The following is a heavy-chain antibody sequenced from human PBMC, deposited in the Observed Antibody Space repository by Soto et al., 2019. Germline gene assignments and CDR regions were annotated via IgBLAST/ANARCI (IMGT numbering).Heavy chain of an antibody. Sequence: GASVKVSCKVSGYRFTTYGINWVRQAPGQGLEWVGWFNPDNQNTNYAQKFQDRVSLTRDTSITTAYMELSRLRSGDTAVYYCAREPATAKPEGVDFWGQGTLVTVSS. V-gene: IGHV1-18*01. D-gene: IGHD1-1*01. J-gene: IGHJ4*02. CDR1: GYRFTTYG. CDR3: AREPATAKPEGVDF. CDR2: FNPDNQNT.